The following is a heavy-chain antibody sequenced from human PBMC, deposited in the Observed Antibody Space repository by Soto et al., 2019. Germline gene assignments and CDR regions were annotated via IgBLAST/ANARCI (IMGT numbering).Heavy chain of an antibody. CDR2: IYYSGST. J-gene: IGHJ4*02. V-gene: IGHV4-30-4*08. CDR1: GGSISSGGYY. CDR3: ARNDYGDYGGLDY. Sequence: SETLSLTCTVSGGSISSGGYYWSWIRQHPGKGLEWIGYIYYSGSTYYNPSLKSRVTISVDTSKNQFSLKLSSVTAADTAVYYCARNDYGDYGGLDYWGQGTLVTSPQ. D-gene: IGHD4-17*01.